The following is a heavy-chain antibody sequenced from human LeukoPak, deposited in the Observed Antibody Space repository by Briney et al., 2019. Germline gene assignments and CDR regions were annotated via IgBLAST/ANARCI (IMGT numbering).Heavy chain of an antibody. V-gene: IGHV6-1*01. CDR1: GDSVSSKNGA. D-gene: IGHD6-19*01. CDR2: TYYRSKLYN. CDR3: ARDFGTTGWHTFDY. Sequence: SQTLSLTCVVSGDSVSSKNGAWNWIRQSPSRGLEWLGRTYYRSKLYNDYAESMEGRMTISQDTSKNQYSLHLNSVASDDTAVYYCARDFGTTGWHTFDYWGQGTLVTVSS. J-gene: IGHJ4*02.